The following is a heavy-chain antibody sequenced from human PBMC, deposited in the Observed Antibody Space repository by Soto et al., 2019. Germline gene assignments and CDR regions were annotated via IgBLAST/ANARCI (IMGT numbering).Heavy chain of an antibody. Sequence: QVQLVQSGAEVKKPGASVKVSCKASGYTFTSYYMHWVRQAPGQGLEWMGIINPSGGSTSYAQKFQGRVTMTRDTSTSTVYMELSSLRSEDTAVYYCAREEDYYDSTYYYYYGMDVWGQGTTVTVSS. CDR1: GYTFTSYY. CDR3: AREEDYYDSTYYYYYGMDV. CDR2: INPSGGST. D-gene: IGHD3-22*01. V-gene: IGHV1-46*03. J-gene: IGHJ6*02.